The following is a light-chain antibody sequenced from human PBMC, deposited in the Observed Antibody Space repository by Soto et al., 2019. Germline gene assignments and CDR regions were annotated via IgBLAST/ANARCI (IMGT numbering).Light chain of an antibody. CDR2: DTS. J-gene: IGLJ2*01. CDR3: LLYYSGATRV. CDR1: TGAVTSGHY. V-gene: IGLV7-46*01. Sequence: AVVTQEPSLTVSPGWTVTLTCGSSTGAVTSGHYPYWFQQKPGQAPRTLIYDTSNKHSWTPARFSGSLLGGKAALTLSGAQPEDEAESFCLLYYSGATRVFVGGTKGTVL.